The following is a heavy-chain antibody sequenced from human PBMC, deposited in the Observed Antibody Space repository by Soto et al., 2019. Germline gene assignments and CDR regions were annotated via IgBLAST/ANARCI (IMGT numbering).Heavy chain of an antibody. CDR3: ARDVIAAAGTLVVWFDP. CDR2: TYYRSKWYN. V-gene: IGHV6-1*01. J-gene: IGHJ5*02. CDR1: GDSVSSNSAA. D-gene: IGHD6-13*01. Sequence: SQTLSLTCVISGDSVSSNSAAWNWIRQSPSRGLEWLGRTYYRSKWYNDYAVSVKSRITINPDTSKNQFSLQLNSVTPEDTAVYYCARDVIAAAGTLVVWFDPWGQGTLVTVSS.